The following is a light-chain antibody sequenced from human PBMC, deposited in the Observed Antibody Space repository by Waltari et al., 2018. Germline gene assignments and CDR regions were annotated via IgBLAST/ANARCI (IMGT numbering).Light chain of an antibody. CDR2: DVN. V-gene: IGLV2-23*02. J-gene: IGLJ3*02. CDR3: CSYAGSAISV. Sequence: QPAQTQTAAVSGSPGQSITIFCSGTISDIGKYNLVSWYQQHPGKAPTLIIYDVNKRPSGVSNRFSGSKSGNTAFLTISGLQTADEADYYCCSYAGSAISVFGGGTKLTVL. CDR1: ISDIGKYNL.